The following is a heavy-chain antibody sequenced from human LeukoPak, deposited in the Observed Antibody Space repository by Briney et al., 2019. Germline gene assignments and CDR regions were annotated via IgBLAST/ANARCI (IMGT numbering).Heavy chain of an antibody. J-gene: IGHJ4*02. D-gene: IGHD2-15*01. CDR3: ARVRGDCSGGSCYSDY. CDR1: GGSFSGYY. V-gene: IGHV4-34*01. Sequence: SETLSLTCAVYGGSFSGYYWSWIRQPPGKGLEWIGEINHSGSTNYNPSLKSRVTISVDTSKNQFSLKLSSVTAADTAVYYCARVRGDCSGGSCYSDYWGQGTLVTVSS. CDR2: INHSGST.